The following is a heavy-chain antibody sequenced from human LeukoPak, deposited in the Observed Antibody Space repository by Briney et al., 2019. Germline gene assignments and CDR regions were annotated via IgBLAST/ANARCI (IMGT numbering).Heavy chain of an antibody. CDR1: GFTFSSYW. CDR3: TTGGHSSSWYGRDY. CDR2: IKSKSDGETA. V-gene: IGHV3-15*05. J-gene: IGHJ4*02. Sequence: GGSLRLSCTASGFTFSSYWMSWVRQAPGKGLEWVGRIKSKSDGETADYAAPVKGRFTISRDDSKNTLYLQMNSLKTEDTAVYYCTTGGHSSSWYGRDYWGQGTLVSVSS. D-gene: IGHD6-13*01.